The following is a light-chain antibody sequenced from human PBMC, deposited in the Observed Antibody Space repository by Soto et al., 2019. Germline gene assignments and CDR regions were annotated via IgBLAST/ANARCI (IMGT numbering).Light chain of an antibody. CDR2: GAS. Sequence: EIGLTQSPGTLSLSPGERATLSCRASQSVSSSYLAWYQQKPGQAPRLLIYGASSRATGIPDRFSGSGSGTDFTLTISRLEPEDFAVYYCQQYGSSPPYTFGQGPKLEIK. V-gene: IGKV3-20*01. CDR3: QQYGSSPPYT. J-gene: IGKJ2*01. CDR1: QSVSSSY.